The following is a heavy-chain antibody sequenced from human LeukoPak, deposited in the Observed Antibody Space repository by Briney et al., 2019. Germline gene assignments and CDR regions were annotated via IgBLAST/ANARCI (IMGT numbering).Heavy chain of an antibody. CDR2: TGTAGDT. J-gene: IGHJ2*01. CDR3: ARGLGYYDSGGYIWYFDL. D-gene: IGHD3-22*01. V-gene: IGHV3-13*01. CDR1: GFTFSSYD. Sequence: GGSLRLSCAASGFTFSSYDMHWVRQATGKGLELVSATGTAGDTYYPGSVKGRFTISRENAKNSLYLQMNSLRAGDTAVYYCARGLGYYDSGGYIWYFDLWGRGTLVTVSS.